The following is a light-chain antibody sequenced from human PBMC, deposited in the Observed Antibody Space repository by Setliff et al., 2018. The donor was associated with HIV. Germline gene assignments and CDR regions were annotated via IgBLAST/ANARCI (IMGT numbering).Light chain of an antibody. V-gene: IGLV2-14*03. CDR1: SSDVGSYNF. CDR2: DVS. Sequence: QSALAQPASVSGSPGQSITISCSGSSSDVGSYNFVSWYQQHPGKAPQVIIYDVSRRPSGVSSRSSGSKSGNTASLTISGLQAEDQADYYCCSYTSSLTYVFGTGTRSPS. J-gene: IGLJ1*01. CDR3: CSYTSSLTYV.